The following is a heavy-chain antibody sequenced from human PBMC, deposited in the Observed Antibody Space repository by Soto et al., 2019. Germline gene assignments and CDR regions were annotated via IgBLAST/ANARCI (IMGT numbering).Heavy chain of an antibody. D-gene: IGHD1-1*01. CDR2: LYDLDGS. CDR1: GFTISGKKY. CDR3: ATWLEREHAYDV. Sequence: DVQLVESGGGLIQPGESLRLSCAASGFTISGKKYVAWVRQAPGKGLEWVSALYDLDGSFYAASVKGRFTTSSDSSKTTVYLRMNDLRPDDTAVYYCATWLEREHAYDVWGQGTTVTVSS. V-gene: IGHV3-53*01. J-gene: IGHJ3*01.